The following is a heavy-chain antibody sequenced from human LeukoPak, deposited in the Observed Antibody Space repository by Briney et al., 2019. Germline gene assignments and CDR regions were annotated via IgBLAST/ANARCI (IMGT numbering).Heavy chain of an antibody. Sequence: GGSLRLSCAASGFTFSSYSMNWVRQAPGKGLEWVSSISSSSSYIYYADSVKGRFTISRDNSKNTLYLQMNSLRAEDTAVYYCAKELWNDGFDAFDIWGQGTMVTVSS. D-gene: IGHD1-1*01. CDR1: GFTFSSYS. CDR2: ISSSSSYI. J-gene: IGHJ3*02. CDR3: AKELWNDGFDAFDI. V-gene: IGHV3-21*01.